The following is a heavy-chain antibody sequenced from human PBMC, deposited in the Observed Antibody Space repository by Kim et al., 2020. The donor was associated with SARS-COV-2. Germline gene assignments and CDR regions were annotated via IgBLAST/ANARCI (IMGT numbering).Heavy chain of an antibody. J-gene: IGHJ4*02. CDR3: AGGGRGSGQSLDY. Sequence: SANPVKGRLPISRDNSKNTLYLQMNSLRAEDTAVYYCAGGGRGSGQSLDYWGQGTLVTVSS. V-gene: IGHV3-30*01. D-gene: IGHD3-10*01.